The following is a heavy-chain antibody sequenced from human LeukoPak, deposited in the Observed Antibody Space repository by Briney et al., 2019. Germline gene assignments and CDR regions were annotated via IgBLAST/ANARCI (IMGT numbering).Heavy chain of an antibody. V-gene: IGHV3-30*02. D-gene: IGHD3-3*01. CDR1: GFTFSSYG. CDR3: AKGGILEWLLSYYYYYMDV. Sequence: GGSLRLSCAASGFTFSSYGMHWVRQAPGKGLEGVAFIRYDGSNKYYADSVKGRFTISRDNSKNTLYLQMNSLRAEDTAVYYCAKGGILEWLLSYYYYYMDVWGKGTTVTVSS. J-gene: IGHJ6*03. CDR2: IRYDGSNK.